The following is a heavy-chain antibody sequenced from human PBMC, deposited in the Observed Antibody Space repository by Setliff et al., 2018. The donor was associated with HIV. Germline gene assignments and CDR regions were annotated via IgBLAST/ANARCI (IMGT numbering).Heavy chain of an antibody. J-gene: IGHJ6*03. CDR1: GYTSTSCD. V-gene: IGHV1-8*01. CDR3: ARTRSGGSSVYYYYYMDV. CDR2: MNPGSGNT. D-gene: IGHD2-15*01. Sequence: ASVKVSCKASGYTSTSCDINWVRQATGQGLEWMGWMNPGSGNTGSAQNFQGRLTITWNTSISTAYMELGSLGFDDTAVYFCARTRSGGSSVYYYYYMDVWGQGTAVTSP.